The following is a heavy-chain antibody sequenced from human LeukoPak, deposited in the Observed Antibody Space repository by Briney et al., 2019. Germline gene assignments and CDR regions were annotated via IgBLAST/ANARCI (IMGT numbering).Heavy chain of an antibody. J-gene: IGHJ4*02. V-gene: IGHV3-49*03. CDR1: GFTFGDYA. CDR3: TRDIFSYYYDSSGSSY. D-gene: IGHD3-22*01. CDR2: IRSKAYGGTT. Sequence: PGRSLRLSCTASGFTFGDYAMSWFRQAPGKGLEWVGFIRSKAYGGTTEYAASVKGRFTISRDDSKSIAYLQMNSLKTEDTAVYYCTRDIFSYYYDSSGSSYWGQGTLVTVSS.